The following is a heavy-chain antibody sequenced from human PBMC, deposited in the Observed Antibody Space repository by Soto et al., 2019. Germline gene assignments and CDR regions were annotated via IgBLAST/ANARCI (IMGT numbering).Heavy chain of an antibody. CDR2: MKPNSGNT. CDR1: GYTFTSYD. J-gene: IGHJ4*02. V-gene: IGHV1-8*01. Sequence: QVQLVQSGAEVKKPGASVKVSCKTSGYTFTSYDINWVRQATGQGLEWMGWMKPNSGNTGYAQKFQGRVTMTRNTSISTAYRELSSLRSEGTAVYDFARVEFSNWNFFGYWGQGALVTVSS. D-gene: IGHD1-1*01. CDR3: ARVEFSNWNFFGY.